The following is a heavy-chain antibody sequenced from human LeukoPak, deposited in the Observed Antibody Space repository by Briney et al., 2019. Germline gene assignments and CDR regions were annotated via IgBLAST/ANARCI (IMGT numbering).Heavy chain of an antibody. J-gene: IGHJ4*02. V-gene: IGHV4-34*12. Sequence: SETLSLTCVVYGGSFSGYYWSWIHQPPGKGLEWIGEIIHSGSTNYNPSLKSRLTISLDTSKNQFSLIQSSVTSADTAVYYCARRSAAAGNFDSWGQGTLVTVSS. CDR3: ARRSAAAGNFDS. CDR2: IIHSGST. CDR1: GGSFSGYY. D-gene: IGHD6-13*01.